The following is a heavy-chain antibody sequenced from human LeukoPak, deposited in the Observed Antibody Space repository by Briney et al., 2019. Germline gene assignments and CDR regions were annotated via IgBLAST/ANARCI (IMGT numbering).Heavy chain of an antibody. CDR2: IIPIFGTA. J-gene: IGHJ3*02. V-gene: IGHV1-69*05. CDR1: GYTFTSYY. D-gene: IGHD1-26*01. Sequence: SVKVSCKASGYTFTSYYMHWVRQAPGQGLEWMGGIIPIFGTANYAQKFQGRVTITTDESTSTAYMELSSLRSEDTAVYYCARPGVGGDDAFGIWGQGTMVTVSS. CDR3: ARPGVGGDDAFGI.